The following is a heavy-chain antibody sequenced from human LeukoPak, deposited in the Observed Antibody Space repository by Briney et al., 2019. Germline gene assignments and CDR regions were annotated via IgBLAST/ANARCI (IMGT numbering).Heavy chain of an antibody. J-gene: IGHJ3*02. CDR1: GYSFTSYW. CDR2: IYPGDSDT. V-gene: IGHV5-51*01. D-gene: IGHD2-15*01. CDR3: ARLGYCSGGDCFSAAFDI. Sequence: GESLKISCKGSGYSFTSYWIAWVRQMPGKGLEWMGIIYPGDSDTRYSPSFHGQVTMSADKSISTTYLQWSSLKASVTAMYYCARLGYCSGGDCFSAAFDIWGQGTMVTVSS.